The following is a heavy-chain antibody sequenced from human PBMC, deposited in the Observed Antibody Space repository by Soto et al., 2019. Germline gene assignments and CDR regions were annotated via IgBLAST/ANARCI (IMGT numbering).Heavy chain of an antibody. CDR3: ARDDIAAPFGP. Sequence: ASVKVSCKTSGDSFNDYYIHWVRQAPGQGLEWMGWINPNGGATKYAQKFQGRVTVTRDTSIRTVYMELSSLRSEDTAVYYCARDDIAAPFGPWGQGTLVTVSS. CDR2: INPNGGAT. CDR1: GDSFNDYY. J-gene: IGHJ5*02. V-gene: IGHV1-2*02. D-gene: IGHD6-13*01.